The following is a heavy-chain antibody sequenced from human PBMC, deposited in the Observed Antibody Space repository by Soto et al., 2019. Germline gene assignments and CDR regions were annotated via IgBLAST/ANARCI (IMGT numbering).Heavy chain of an antibody. V-gene: IGHV4-59*08. Sequence: QVQLQESGPGMVKPSETLSLTCTVSGGSVSNYYWSWIRRPPGKGLEWIGYIHYSGSTKYNPSLKSRVTISADTSKNQFSLKLSSVTAADAAVYYCARGHYDSWSGYFATIDYWGQGTLVTVSS. CDR3: ARGHYDSWSGYFATIDY. CDR1: GGSVSNYY. J-gene: IGHJ4*02. D-gene: IGHD3-3*01. CDR2: IHYSGST.